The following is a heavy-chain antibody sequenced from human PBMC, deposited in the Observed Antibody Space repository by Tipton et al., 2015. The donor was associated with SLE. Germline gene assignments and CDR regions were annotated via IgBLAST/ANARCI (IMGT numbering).Heavy chain of an antibody. D-gene: IGHD1-1*01. CDR3: ARGREWNWSPYYMDV. CDR1: GDSVKSRY. V-gene: IGHV4-59*02. J-gene: IGHJ6*03. CDR2: RFHDGNI. Sequence: LRLSCTVSGDSVKSRYWIWVRQPAGRGLEWLAYRFHDGNINYNPSLKTRLTMSVDTSRDQFSLTLNSVTAAGTGIYYCARGREWNWSPYYMDVWGKGTTVTVSS.